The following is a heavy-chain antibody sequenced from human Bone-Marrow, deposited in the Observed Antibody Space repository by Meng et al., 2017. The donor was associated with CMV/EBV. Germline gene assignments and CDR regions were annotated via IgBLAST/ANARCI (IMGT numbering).Heavy chain of an antibody. CDR3: ATLEWLLPDY. CDR1: GITFSSYG. CDR2: ISSSGSTI. Sequence: GGSLRLSCAASGITFSSYGMSWVRQAPGKGLEWVSYISSSGSTIYYADSVKGRFTISRDNAKNSLYLQMNSLRAEDTAVYYCATLEWLLPDYWGQGTLVTFSS. J-gene: IGHJ4*02. V-gene: IGHV3-48*04. D-gene: IGHD3-3*01.